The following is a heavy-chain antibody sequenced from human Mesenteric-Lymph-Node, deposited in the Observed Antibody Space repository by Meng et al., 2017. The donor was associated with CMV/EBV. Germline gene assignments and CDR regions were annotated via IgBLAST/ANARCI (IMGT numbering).Heavy chain of an antibody. Sequence: GYSFTNDWIGWVRQMPGKGLEWMGVVYPGDSDTRYSPSFQGQVTISADKSISTAYLQWSSLKASDTAIYYCAVHVPESSSGWSLDYWGQGTLVTVSS. CDR1: GYSFTNDW. V-gene: IGHV5-51*01. J-gene: IGHJ4*02. CDR3: AVHVPESSSGWSLDY. CDR2: VYPGDSDT. D-gene: IGHD6-19*01.